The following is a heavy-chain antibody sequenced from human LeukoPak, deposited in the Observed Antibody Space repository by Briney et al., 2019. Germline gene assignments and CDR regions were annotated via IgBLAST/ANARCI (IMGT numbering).Heavy chain of an antibody. CDR3: AVNYCSSTSCYVDAFDI. J-gene: IGHJ3*02. V-gene: IGHV3-21*01. CDR1: GFTFSSYS. D-gene: IGHD2-2*01. Sequence: GGSLRLSCAASGFTFSSYSMNWVRQAPGKGLEWVSSISSSSSYIYYADSVKGRFTISRDNAKNSLYLQMNRLRDEDTAVYYCAVNYCSSTSCYVDAFDIWGQGTMVTVSS. CDR2: ISSSSSYI.